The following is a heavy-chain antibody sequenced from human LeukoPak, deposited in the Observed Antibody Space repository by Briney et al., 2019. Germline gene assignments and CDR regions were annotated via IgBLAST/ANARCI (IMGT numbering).Heavy chain of an antibody. V-gene: IGHV4-59*01. Sequence: SETLSLTCTVSGGSISGYYWSWIRQPPGKGLEWIGYVYNSGNSDYNPSLKSRVSISVDTTKNQLSLKLSSVTAADTAVYYCARAHSNNWRFDYSGQGTLVTVSS. CDR2: VYNSGNS. J-gene: IGHJ4*02. D-gene: IGHD6-13*01. CDR1: GGSISGYY. CDR3: ARAHSNNWRFDY.